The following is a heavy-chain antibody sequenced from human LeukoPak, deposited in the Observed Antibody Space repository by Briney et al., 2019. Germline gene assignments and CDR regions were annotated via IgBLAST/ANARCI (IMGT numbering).Heavy chain of an antibody. D-gene: IGHD3-16*01. J-gene: IGHJ4*02. V-gene: IGHV3-9*01. CDR1: GFPLDDYA. CDR2: INWIGGRV. CDR3: ARGAEPRDYSLDY. Sequence: GGSLRLSCAASGFPLDDYAMHWVRQAPGKGLEWVSGINWIGGRVDYADSVKGRFTISRDNSKNTLYPQMNSLRAEDTAVYYCARGAEPRDYSLDYWGQGTLVTVSS.